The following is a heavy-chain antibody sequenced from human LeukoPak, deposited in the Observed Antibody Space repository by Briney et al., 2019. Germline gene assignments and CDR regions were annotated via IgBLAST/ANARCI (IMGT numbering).Heavy chain of an antibody. J-gene: IGHJ4*02. CDR3: ASMYYYDSTPDY. D-gene: IGHD3-22*01. Sequence: PGGSLRLSCAASGFTFSSYWMSWVRQAPGKGLEWVSSISSSSSYIYYADSVKGRFTISRDNAKNSLYLQMNSLRAEDTAVYYCASMYYYDSTPDYWGQGTLVTVSS. CDR2: ISSSSSYI. V-gene: IGHV3-21*01. CDR1: GFTFSSYW.